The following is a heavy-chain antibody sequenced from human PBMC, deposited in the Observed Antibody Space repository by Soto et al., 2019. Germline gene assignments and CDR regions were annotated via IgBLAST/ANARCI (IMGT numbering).Heavy chain of an antibody. CDR1: GFTFSSYG. Sequence: QVQLVESGGGVVQPGRSLRLSCAASGFTFSSYGMHWVRQAPGKGLEWVAVIYSGGSTYYADSVRGRFTISRDNSKNTLSLQMNSLRAEDTAVYYCARAHASYSDDFSHWFDPWGQGTLVTVSA. J-gene: IGHJ5*02. CDR3: ARAHASYSDDFSHWFDP. D-gene: IGHD1-26*01. V-gene: IGHV3-NL1*01. CDR2: IYSGGST.